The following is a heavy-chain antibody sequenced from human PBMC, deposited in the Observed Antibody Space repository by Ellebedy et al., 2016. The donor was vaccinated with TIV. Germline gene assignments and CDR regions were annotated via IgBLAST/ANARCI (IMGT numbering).Heavy chain of an antibody. CDR3: AGGRSIAVTGELGYYYYGMDV. J-gene: IGHJ6*02. Sequence: AASVKVSCKASGGTFSSYAISWVRQAPGQGLEWMGGIIPIFGTANYAQKFQGRVTITADESTSTAYMELSSLRSEDTAVYYCAGGRSIAVTGELGYYYYGMDVWGQGTTVTVSS. CDR2: IIPIFGTA. CDR1: GGTFSSYA. V-gene: IGHV1-69*13. D-gene: IGHD6-19*01.